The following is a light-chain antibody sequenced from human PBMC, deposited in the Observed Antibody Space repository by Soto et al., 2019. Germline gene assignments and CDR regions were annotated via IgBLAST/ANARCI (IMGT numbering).Light chain of an antibody. V-gene: IGKV3-20*01. CDR3: QQYGGSPFT. J-gene: IGKJ3*01. Sequence: EIVLTQSPGTLSLSPGERATLSCRASQSVSGSYLAWYQQKPGQAPRLLIYGASSRATGIPGRFSGSGSGTDFTLTISRLEPEDFAVYYCQQYGGSPFTFGRGTKVDIK. CDR1: QSVSGSY. CDR2: GAS.